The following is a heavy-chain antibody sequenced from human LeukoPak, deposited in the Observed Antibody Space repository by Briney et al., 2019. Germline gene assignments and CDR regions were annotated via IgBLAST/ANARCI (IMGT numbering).Heavy chain of an antibody. D-gene: IGHD3-3*01. Sequence: SGGSLRLSCAASGFTFSDYYMSWIRQAPGKGLEWVSYISSSGSTIYYADSVKGRFTISRDNAKNSLYLQMNSLRAEDTAVYYCAREELYYDFWSGYGNWFDPWGQGTLVTVSS. CDR2: ISSSGSTI. J-gene: IGHJ5*02. CDR3: AREELYYDFWSGYGNWFDP. V-gene: IGHV3-11*04. CDR1: GFTFSDYY.